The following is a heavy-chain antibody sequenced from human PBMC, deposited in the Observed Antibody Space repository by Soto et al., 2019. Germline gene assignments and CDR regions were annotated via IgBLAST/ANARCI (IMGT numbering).Heavy chain of an antibody. D-gene: IGHD6-13*01. CDR3: XRLRQQLVMSFDY. CDR1: GYSISSGYY. CDR2: IYHSGTT. J-gene: IGHJ4*02. V-gene: IGHV4-38-2*01. Sequence: SEPLSLTCGVSGYSISSGYYWPWIRQPPGKGLEWIGSIYHSGTTYYNPSLKSRVTISXDTSKNQFSLKLSSVTAADTAVYYCXRLRQQLVMSFDYWGQGTLVTVSA.